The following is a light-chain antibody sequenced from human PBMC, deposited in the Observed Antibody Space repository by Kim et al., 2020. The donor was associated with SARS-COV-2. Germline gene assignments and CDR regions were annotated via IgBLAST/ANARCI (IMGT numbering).Light chain of an antibody. CDR1: QSVSSN. J-gene: IGKJ2*01. Sequence: EIVMKQSPATLTVSPGERATLSCRASQSVSSNLAWYQQKPGQAPRLLIYGASTRATGIPDRFSGSGSGTEFTLTISSLQSEDFAVYYCQQYNNWHTFGQGTKLEI. V-gene: IGKV3-15*01. CDR3: QQYNNWHT. CDR2: GAS.